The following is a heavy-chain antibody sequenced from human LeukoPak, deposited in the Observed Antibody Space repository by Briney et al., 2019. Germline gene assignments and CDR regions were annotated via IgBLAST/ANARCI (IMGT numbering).Heavy chain of an antibody. V-gene: IGHV3-74*01. D-gene: IGHD3-10*01. J-gene: IGHJ4*02. CDR1: GFSFSSFW. CDR2: ITADGTNA. CDR3: VRDGGSGTPFDY. Sequence: GGSLRLSCAASGFSFSSFWIHWVRQDPGKGLLWVSRITADGTNAKYADSVRGRFTISRDNVKNTVYLQMNSLRAEDTALYYCVRDGGSGTPFDYWGQGTLVTVSS.